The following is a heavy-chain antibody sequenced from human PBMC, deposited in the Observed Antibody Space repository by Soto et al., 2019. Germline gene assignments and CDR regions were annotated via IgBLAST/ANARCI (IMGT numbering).Heavy chain of an antibody. V-gene: IGHV1-46*01. Sequence: VASVKVSCKAAGYTFTSYYMHWVRQAPGQGLEWMGIINPSGGSTSYAQKFQGRVTMTRDTSTRTVYMELSSLRSEDTAVYYCARPIAAAGTPHDNGMDVWGQGTTVTLSS. D-gene: IGHD6-13*01. CDR2: INPSGGST. CDR3: ARPIAAAGTPHDNGMDV. CDR1: GYTFTSYY. J-gene: IGHJ6*02.